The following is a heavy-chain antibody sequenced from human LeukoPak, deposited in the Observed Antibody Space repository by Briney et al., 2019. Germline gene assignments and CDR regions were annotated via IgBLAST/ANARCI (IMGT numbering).Heavy chain of an antibody. CDR1: GFTFSSYA. V-gene: IGHV3-30-3*01. Sequence: PSGGSLRLSCAASGFTFSSYAMHWVRQAPGKGLEWVAVISYDGSNKYYADSVKGRFTISRDNSKNTLYLQMNSLRAEDTAVYYCARDRDILTGYPGDYWGQGTLGTVSS. D-gene: IGHD3-9*01. CDR3: ARDRDILTGYPGDY. CDR2: ISYDGSNK. J-gene: IGHJ4*02.